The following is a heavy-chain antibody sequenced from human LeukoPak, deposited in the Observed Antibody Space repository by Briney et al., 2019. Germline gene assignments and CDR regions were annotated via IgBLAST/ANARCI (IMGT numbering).Heavy chain of an antibody. Sequence: ASVKVSCKASGYTFTSYYMHWVRQAPGQGLEWMGWISAYNGNTNYAQKLQGRVTMTTDTSTSTAYMELRSLRSDDTAVYYCAREVPSQYYYDSSGYYLAFDIWGQGTMVTVSS. CDR2: ISAYNGNT. V-gene: IGHV1-18*04. D-gene: IGHD3-22*01. CDR1: GYTFTSYY. CDR3: AREVPSQYYYDSSGYYLAFDI. J-gene: IGHJ3*02.